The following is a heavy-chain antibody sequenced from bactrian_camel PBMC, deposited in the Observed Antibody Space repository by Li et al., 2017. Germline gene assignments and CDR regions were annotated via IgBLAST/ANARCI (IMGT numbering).Heavy chain of an antibody. CDR1: GFTFSLWS. Sequence: HVQLVESGGGSVQAGGSLRLSCATSGFTFSLWSIAWFRQAPGKEREGVATIDAENTATYGKSVKGRFTISMDADTLYLQMNSLKPEDSAMYYCTAGQCDGSHCPMGVGKHWGQGTQVTVS. CDR2: IDAENTA. CDR3: TAGQCDGSHCPMGVGKH. D-gene: IGHD2*01. V-gene: IGHV3S55*01. J-gene: IGHJ4*01.